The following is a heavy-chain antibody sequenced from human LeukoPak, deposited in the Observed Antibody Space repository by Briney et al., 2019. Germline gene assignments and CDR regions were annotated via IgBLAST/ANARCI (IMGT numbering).Heavy chain of an antibody. V-gene: IGHV3-21*01. CDR3: ARDTDDFQGLDT. CDR1: GFTFSSYS. CDR2: ISSSSSYI. Sequence: GGSLRLSCAASGFTFSSYSMNWVRQAPGKGLEWVSSISSSSSYIYYADSVKGRFTISRDNAKNSLYLQMNSLRAEDTAVYYCARDTDDFQGLDTWGQGTRVTVSS. J-gene: IGHJ3*02. D-gene: IGHD3-3*01.